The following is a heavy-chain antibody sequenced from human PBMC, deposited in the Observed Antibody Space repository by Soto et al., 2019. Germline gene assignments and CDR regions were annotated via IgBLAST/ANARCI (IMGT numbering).Heavy chain of an antibody. Sequence: ASVKVSCKASGGTFSSYAISWVRQAPGQGLEWMGGIIPIFGTANYAQKFQGRVTITADESTSTAYMELSSLRSEDTAVYYCARDPGASRNLRFDGMDVWGQGTTVTVSS. D-gene: IGHD1-26*01. CDR1: GGTFSSYA. CDR3: ARDPGASRNLRFDGMDV. J-gene: IGHJ6*02. V-gene: IGHV1-69*13. CDR2: IIPIFGTA.